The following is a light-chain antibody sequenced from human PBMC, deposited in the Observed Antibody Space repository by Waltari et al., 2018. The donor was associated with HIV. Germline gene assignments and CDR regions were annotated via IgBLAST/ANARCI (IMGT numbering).Light chain of an antibody. CDR2: DNN. CDR1: SSNIGNNY. CDR3: GTWDTSLSAGV. J-gene: IGLJ3*02. Sequence: QAVLTQPPSVSAAPGQKVTISCSGSSSNIGNNYVSWYQQFPGKAPKVLIYDNNTRPPGVPDRFSGSRSGTSATLGVAGLQTGDEADYYCGTWDTSLSAGVFGGGTKLTV. V-gene: IGLV1-51*01.